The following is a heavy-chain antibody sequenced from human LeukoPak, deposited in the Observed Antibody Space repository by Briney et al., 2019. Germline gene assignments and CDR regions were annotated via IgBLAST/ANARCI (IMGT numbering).Heavy chain of an antibody. Sequence: SETLSLTCTVSGASISRYYWSWIRQPPGKALEWIGHISYRGSTNYNPSLNSRVTVSVDTSQSQFSLRLSSVTAADTAVYFCARNLWEGDYYGNNRFDPWGQGILVTVSS. CDR1: GASISRYY. CDR3: ARNLWEGDYYGNNRFDP. D-gene: IGHD3-10*01. J-gene: IGHJ5*02. CDR2: ISYRGST. V-gene: IGHV4-59*01.